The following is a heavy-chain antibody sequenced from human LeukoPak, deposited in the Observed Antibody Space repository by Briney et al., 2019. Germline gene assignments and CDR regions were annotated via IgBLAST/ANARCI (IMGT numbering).Heavy chain of an antibody. Sequence: GASVKVSCKASGYTFTGYYMHWVRQARGQGLEWMGRINPNSGGTNYAQKFQGRVTMTRDTSISTAYMELSRLRSDDTAVYYCARDRGYSSGWYDDYWGQGTLVTVSS. CDR2: INPNSGGT. J-gene: IGHJ4*02. CDR3: ARDRGYSSGWYDDY. CDR1: GYTFTGYY. V-gene: IGHV1-2*06. D-gene: IGHD6-19*01.